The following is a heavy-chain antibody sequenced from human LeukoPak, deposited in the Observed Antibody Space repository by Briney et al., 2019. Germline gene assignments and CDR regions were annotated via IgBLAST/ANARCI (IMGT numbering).Heavy chain of an antibody. CDR2: LYYSGST. V-gene: IGHV4-59*01. CDR1: GGSISSYY. CDR3: ARSQSFYGNSPHGMDV. Sequence: PSETLSLTCTVSGGSISSYYWSWIRQPPGKGLEWIGYLYYSGSTNYNPSLKSRVTISVDTSKNQFSLKLSSVTAADTAVYYCARSQSFYGNSPHGMDVWGQGTTVTVSS. J-gene: IGHJ6*02. D-gene: IGHD4-23*01.